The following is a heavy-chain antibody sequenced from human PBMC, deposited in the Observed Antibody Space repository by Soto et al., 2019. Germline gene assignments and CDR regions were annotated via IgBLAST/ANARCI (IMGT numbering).Heavy chain of an antibody. V-gene: IGHV3-7*01. CDR2: IKQDGSEK. Sequence: GWSIKISSAACGFTFSSDLVSWVRQAPGKGLEWVANIKQDGSEKYYVDSVKGRFTISRDNAKNSLYLQMNSLRAEDTAVYYCASEDYGDYSYYYYMDVWGKGTTVTVSS. J-gene: IGHJ6*03. D-gene: IGHD4-17*01. CDR1: GFTFSSDL. CDR3: ASEDYGDYSYYYYMDV.